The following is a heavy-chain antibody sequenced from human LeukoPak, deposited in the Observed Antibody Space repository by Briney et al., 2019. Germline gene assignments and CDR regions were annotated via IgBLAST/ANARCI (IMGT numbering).Heavy chain of an antibody. J-gene: IGHJ6*02. CDR1: GYTFTSYD. D-gene: IGHD3-10*02. CDR2: MNPSSSNT. V-gene: IGHV1-8*01. Sequence: GASVKVSCKASGYTFTSYDINWVRQATGQGLEWTGWMNPSSSNTGYAQKFQGRVSMTRDTSISTAYMELSSLRSEDTAVYYCARGPVEAVFGVSTEDWGQGTTVTVSS. CDR3: ARGPVEAVFGVSTED.